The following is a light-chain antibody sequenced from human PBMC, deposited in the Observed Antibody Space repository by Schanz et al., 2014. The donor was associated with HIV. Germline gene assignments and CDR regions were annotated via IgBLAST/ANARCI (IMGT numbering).Light chain of an antibody. J-gene: IGKJ1*01. CDR1: QNIGNS. Sequence: DIQLTQSPSFLSASVGDRVTITCRASQNIGNSLAWFQLKPGRAPKLLIYSASSLHTGVPSTFSGSGSGTEFALTISSLQPDDFATYYCQKYNGAPRTFGQGTRVDFK. V-gene: IGKV1-5*03. CDR2: SAS. CDR3: QKYNGAPRT.